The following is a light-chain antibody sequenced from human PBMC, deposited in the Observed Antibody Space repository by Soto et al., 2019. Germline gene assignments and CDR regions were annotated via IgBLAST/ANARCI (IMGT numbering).Light chain of an antibody. V-gene: IGLV2-14*01. Sequence: QSALTQPASVSGSPGQSITISCTGTSGDIGSYNRVSWYQQHPGKAPKLIIYEVTDRPSGVSNRFSGSKSGNTASLTISGLQAEDEAEYYCATWDDSLNALYVFGTGTKVTVL. CDR1: SGDIGSYNR. J-gene: IGLJ1*01. CDR2: EVT. CDR3: ATWDDSLNALYV.